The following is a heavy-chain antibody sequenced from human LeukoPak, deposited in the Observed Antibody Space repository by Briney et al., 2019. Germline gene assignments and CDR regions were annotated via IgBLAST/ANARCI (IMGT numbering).Heavy chain of an antibody. CDR2: FDPEDGET. Sequence: ASVKVSCKVSGYTLTELSMHWVRQAPGKGLEWMGGFDPEDGETIYAQKFQGRVTITADKSTSTAYMELSSLRSEDTAVYYCASPGSGRAFDIWGQGTMVTVSS. CDR1: GYTLTELS. CDR3: ASPGSGRAFDI. D-gene: IGHD3-10*01. V-gene: IGHV1-24*01. J-gene: IGHJ3*02.